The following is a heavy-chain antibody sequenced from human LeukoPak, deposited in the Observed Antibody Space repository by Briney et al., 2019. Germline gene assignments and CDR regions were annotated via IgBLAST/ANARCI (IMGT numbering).Heavy chain of an antibody. V-gene: IGHV3-23*01. CDR1: GFTFSSYA. J-gene: IGHJ4*02. Sequence: GGSLRLSCAASGFTFSSYAMSWVRQAPGKGLEWVSAISGSGGSTYYADSVKGRFTISRDNSKNTLYLQMNSLGAEDTAVYYCAKDRGQWLENFDYWGQGTLVTVSS. CDR3: AKDRGQWLENFDY. CDR2: ISGSGGST. D-gene: IGHD6-19*01.